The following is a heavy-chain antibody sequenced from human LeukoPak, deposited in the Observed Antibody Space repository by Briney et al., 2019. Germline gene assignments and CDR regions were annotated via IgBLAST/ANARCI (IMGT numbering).Heavy chain of an antibody. D-gene: IGHD4-11*01. V-gene: IGHV3-20*04. CDR1: GFMLDGYA. CDR2: INWNGDST. CDR3: ARAPPTGEFDF. Sequence: GGSLRLSCAASGFMLDGYAMSWVRQAPGKGLEWVSAINWNGDSTYYADSVKGRFTISRDNAKNSLYLQMNSLRAEDTALYYCARAPPTGEFDFWGQGILVIVSS. J-gene: IGHJ4*02.